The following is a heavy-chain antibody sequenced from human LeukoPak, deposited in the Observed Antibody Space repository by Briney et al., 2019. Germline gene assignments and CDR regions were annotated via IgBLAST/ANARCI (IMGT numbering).Heavy chain of an antibody. D-gene: IGHD6-13*01. V-gene: IGHV3-23*01. CDR1: GFTFSNFA. Sequence: PGGSLRLSCATSGFTFSNFAMSWVRQAPGKGLEWVSRISGSGGSTHYADSVKGRFTTSRDSSENTLYLQTNSLRVEDTAVYYCAAEISSTCNVGSDWGQGTLVVVSS. CDR2: ISGSGGST. J-gene: IGHJ1*01. CDR3: AAEISSTCNVGSD.